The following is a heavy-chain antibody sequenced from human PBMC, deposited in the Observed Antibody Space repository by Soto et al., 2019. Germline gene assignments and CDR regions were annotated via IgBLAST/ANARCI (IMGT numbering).Heavy chain of an antibody. D-gene: IGHD1-26*01. CDR1: GFTFSSYW. V-gene: IGHV3-74*01. CDR3: ARVATGSYNWFDP. J-gene: IGHJ5*02. Sequence: LRLSCAASGFTFSSYWMHWVRQAPGKGLVWVSRINRDGSTTTYADSVKGRFTISRDNAKNTLYLQMNSLRADDTAVYYCARVATGSYNWFDPWGQGTLVTVSS. CDR2: INRDGSTT.